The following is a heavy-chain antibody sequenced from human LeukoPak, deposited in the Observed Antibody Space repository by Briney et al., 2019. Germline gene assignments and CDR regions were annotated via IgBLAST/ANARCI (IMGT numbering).Heavy chain of an antibody. CDR3: ARGTYGLRIDNWFDP. V-gene: IGHV3-11*04. J-gene: IGHJ5*02. CDR2: ISNSGSTI. Sequence: GGSLRLSCAASGFTFSDYYMSWIRQAPGKGLEWVSYISNSGSTIYYADSVKGRFTISRDNAKNSLYLQMNSLRAADTAVYYCARGTYGLRIDNWFDPWGQGTLVTVSS. CDR1: GFTFSDYY. D-gene: IGHD1-26*01.